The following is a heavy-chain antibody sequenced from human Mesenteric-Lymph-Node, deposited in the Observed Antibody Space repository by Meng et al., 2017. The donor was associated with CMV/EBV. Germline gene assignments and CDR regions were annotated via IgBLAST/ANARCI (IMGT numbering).Heavy chain of an antibody. CDR2: ISWNSDNI. V-gene: IGHV3-9*01. J-gene: IGHJ5*01. CDR1: GFSFDDYA. CDR3: ANDRGGVWFGEFNS. D-gene: IGHD3-10*01. Sequence: SLKISCAASGFSFDDYAMHWVRPAPGEGLEWVSGISWNSDNIAYADSVKGLFTISRDNAKNFLYLQINRLRVDCTALYYCANDRGGVWFGEFNSWGQGTLVTVSS.